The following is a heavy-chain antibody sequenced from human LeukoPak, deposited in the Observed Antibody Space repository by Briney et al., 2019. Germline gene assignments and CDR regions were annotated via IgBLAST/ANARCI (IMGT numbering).Heavy chain of an antibody. J-gene: IGHJ4*02. CDR1: GFTFSTYI. D-gene: IGHD6-13*01. CDR2: IGTSTSYI. Sequence: GGSLRLSCAASGFTFSTYIMNWVRQTPGKGLEWVSSIGTSTSYIYYADSVKGRFTISRDNAKNSLYLEMNSLRAEDTAVYYCARGYSSSWYLDWGQGTLVTVSS. V-gene: IGHV3-21*01. CDR3: ARGYSSSWYLD.